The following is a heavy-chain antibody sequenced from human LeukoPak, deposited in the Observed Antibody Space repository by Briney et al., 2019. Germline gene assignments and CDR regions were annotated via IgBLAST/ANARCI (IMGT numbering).Heavy chain of an antibody. CDR2: FDPEDGET. CDR3: AKGAAAGKVDWFDP. V-gene: IGHV1-24*01. CDR1: GYTLTELS. Sequence: ASVKVSCKVSGYTLTELSMHWVRQAPGKGLEWMGGFDPEDGETIYAQKFQGRVTMTEDTSTDTAYMELSSLRSEDTAVYYCAKGAAAGKVDWFDPWGQGTLVTVSS. D-gene: IGHD6-13*01. J-gene: IGHJ5*02.